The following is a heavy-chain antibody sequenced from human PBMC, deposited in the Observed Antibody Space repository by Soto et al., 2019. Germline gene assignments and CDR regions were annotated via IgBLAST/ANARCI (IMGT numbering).Heavy chain of an antibody. D-gene: IGHD6-6*01. CDR2: IYPGDSDT. CDR3: ARHDGMQPDSWQLEDY. V-gene: IGHV5-51*01. J-gene: IGHJ4*02. CDR1: GYSFTSYW. Sequence: GESLKISCKGSGYSFTSYWIGWVRQMPGKGLEWMGIIYPGDSDTRYSPSFQGQVTISADKSISTAYLQWSSLKASDTAMYYCARHDGMQPDSWQLEDYWGQGTLVTVSS.